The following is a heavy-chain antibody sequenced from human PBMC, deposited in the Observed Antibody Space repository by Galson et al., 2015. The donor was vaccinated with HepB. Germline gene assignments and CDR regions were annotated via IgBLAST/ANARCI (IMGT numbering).Heavy chain of an antibody. CDR3: ARGTGEFDN. V-gene: IGHV3-30-3*01. CDR2: ISYDGTFK. J-gene: IGHJ4*02. CDR1: GFSFRSFA. Sequence: SLRLSCAASGFSFRSFAMHWVRQAPGKGLEWVAGISYDGTFKYYSDSVEGQFTISRDNSKNMLYVQMSNLRVEDTAVYYCARGTGEFDNWGQGTLVSVSS. D-gene: IGHD1-14*01.